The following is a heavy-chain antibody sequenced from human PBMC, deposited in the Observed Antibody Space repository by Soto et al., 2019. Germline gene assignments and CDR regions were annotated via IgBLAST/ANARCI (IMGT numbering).Heavy chain of an antibody. CDR2: ISSSSSTI. V-gene: IGHV3-48*01. CDR3: AREAKYYDFWSGYYNWFDP. J-gene: IGHJ5*02. Sequence: GGSLRLSCAASGFTFSSYSMNWVRQAPGKGLEWVSYISSSSSTIYYADSVKGRFTISRDNAKNSLYLQMNSLRAEDTAVYYCAREAKYYDFWSGYYNWFDPWGQGTLVTVSS. D-gene: IGHD3-3*01. CDR1: GFTFSSYS.